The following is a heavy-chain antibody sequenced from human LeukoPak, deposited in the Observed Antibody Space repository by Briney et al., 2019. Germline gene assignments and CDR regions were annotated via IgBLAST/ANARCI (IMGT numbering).Heavy chain of an antibody. Sequence: GGSLRLSCAASGFIFSNYAMLWVRQAPGRGLEWVAVISYDGSNKYYADSVKGRFTISRDNSKNTLYLQMNSLRAEDTAVYYCARDDLSYVNAFDIWGQGTMVTVSS. D-gene: IGHD1-26*01. V-gene: IGHV3-30*03. CDR3: ARDDLSYVNAFDI. J-gene: IGHJ3*02. CDR1: GFIFSNYA. CDR2: ISYDGSNK.